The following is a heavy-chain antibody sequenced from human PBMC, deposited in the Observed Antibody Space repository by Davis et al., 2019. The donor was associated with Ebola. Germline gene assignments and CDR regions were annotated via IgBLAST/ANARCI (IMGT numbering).Heavy chain of an antibody. CDR1: GGSISRSSYY. Sequence: MPSETLSLTCTVPGGSISRSSYYWGWIRQPPGKGLEWIGSIYYSGSTYYNPSLKSRVTISVDTSKNQFSLNLSSVTAADTAVYYCARGSVIGSTSWYYKYWGQGTLVTVSS. D-gene: IGHD2-2*01. V-gene: IGHV4-39*01. CDR3: ARGSVIGSTSWYYKY. CDR2: IYYSGST. J-gene: IGHJ4*02.